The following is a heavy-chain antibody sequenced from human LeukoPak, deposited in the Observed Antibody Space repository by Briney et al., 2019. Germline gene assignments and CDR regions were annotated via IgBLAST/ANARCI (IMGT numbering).Heavy chain of an antibody. Sequence: GGSLRLSCAASGFTFSSYEMNWVRQAPGKGLEWVSSISSSSSYIYYADSLKGRFTISRDNAKNFLYLQMNSLRAEDTAVYYCARVTSRERYYYYMDVWGKGTTVTVSS. J-gene: IGHJ6*03. D-gene: IGHD1-1*01. CDR3: ARVTSRERYYYYMDV. CDR2: ISSSSSYI. V-gene: IGHV3-21*01. CDR1: GFTFSSYE.